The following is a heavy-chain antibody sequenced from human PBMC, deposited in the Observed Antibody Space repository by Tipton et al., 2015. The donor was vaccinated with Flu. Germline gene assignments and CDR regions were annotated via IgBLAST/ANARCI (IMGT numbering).Heavy chain of an antibody. J-gene: IGHJ4*02. D-gene: IGHD3-3*01. CDR1: GFTFRSYG. CDR2: IPSDGSNK. V-gene: IGHV3-30*18. Sequence: QLVQSGGGVVQPGRSLRLSCAASGFTFRSYGVHWVRQAPGKGLEWVAVIPSDGSNKYYVDSVKGRFTISRDNSKNTLYLQMNSLRPEDTALYYCAKDGGLRFLEWLDFRGQGTLVTVSS. CDR3: AKDGGLRFLEWLDF.